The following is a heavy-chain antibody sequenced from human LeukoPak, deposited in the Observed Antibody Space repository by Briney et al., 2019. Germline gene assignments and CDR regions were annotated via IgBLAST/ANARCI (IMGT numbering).Heavy chain of an antibody. D-gene: IGHD3-10*01. Sequence: PGGSLRLSCAASGFTFSSYGMSWVRQAPGKGLEWVSAISGSGGSTYYPDSVRGRFTISRENAKNSLYLQMNSLRAGDTAMYYCTRVSSKGSGGFDAFDIWGQGTMVTVSS. J-gene: IGHJ3*02. CDR2: ISGSGGST. CDR1: GFTFSSYG. CDR3: TRVSSKGSGGFDAFDI. V-gene: IGHV3-23*01.